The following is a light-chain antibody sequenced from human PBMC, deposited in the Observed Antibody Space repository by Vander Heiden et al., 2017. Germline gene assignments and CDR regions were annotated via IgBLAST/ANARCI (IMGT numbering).Light chain of an antibody. CDR2: GAS. J-gene: IGKJ1*01. CDR1: QSVSSN. Sequence: EIVMTQSPDTLSVSPGERATLSCRASQSVSSNLAWYQQKPGQAPRLLIYGASTRASGFPARFSGSGSGTEFTLTISSLQSEDFAVYYCQQDNNWPRTFGQGTQVEIK. CDR3: QQDNNWPRT. V-gene: IGKV3-15*01.